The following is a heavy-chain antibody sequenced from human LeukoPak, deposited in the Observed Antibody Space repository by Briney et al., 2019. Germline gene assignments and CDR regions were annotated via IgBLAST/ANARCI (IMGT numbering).Heavy chain of an antibody. CDR2: ISYDGSNK. CDR1: GFTFSSYG. D-gene: IGHD4-17*01. V-gene: IGHV3-30*03. Sequence: GGSLRLSCAASGFTFSSYGMHWVRQAPGKGLEWVAVISYDGSNKYYADSVKGRFTISRDNSKNTLYLQMNSLRAEDTAVYYCARPTVTTWQEYFQHWGQGTLVTVSS. CDR3: ARPTVTTWQEYFQH. J-gene: IGHJ1*01.